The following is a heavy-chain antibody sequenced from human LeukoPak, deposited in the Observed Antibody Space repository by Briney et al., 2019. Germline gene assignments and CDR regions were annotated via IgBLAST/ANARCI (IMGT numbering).Heavy chain of an antibody. Sequence: ASVTVTYKASGHTYTDNYMHWVRQAPGQGLEWMGWINHNSGDTDYAQKFQGRVTLTRDTSITTVYMELSRLTSDDTAVYFCARDLATVNGIAWYYFDYWGQGTLVSVSS. D-gene: IGHD5-12*01. CDR1: GHTYTDNY. CDR3: ARDLATVNGIAWYYFDY. CDR2: INHNSGDT. V-gene: IGHV1-2*02. J-gene: IGHJ4*02.